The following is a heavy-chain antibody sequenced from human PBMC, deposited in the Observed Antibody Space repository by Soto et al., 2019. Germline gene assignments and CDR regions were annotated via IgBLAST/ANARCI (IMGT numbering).Heavy chain of an antibody. J-gene: IGHJ4*02. V-gene: IGHV3-23*01. CDR2: ISGSGGRT. CDR3: AKMGDSSGYDFFDY. CDR1: GFTFSSYA. D-gene: IGHD3-22*01. Sequence: EVQLLESGGGLVQPGGSLRLSCAASGFTFSSYAMSWVRQAPGKGLEWVSSISGSGGRTYYADSVKGRFTISRDNSKNTLNVRLNSLRVEDTAVYYCAKMGDSSGYDFFDYWGQGTLVTVSS.